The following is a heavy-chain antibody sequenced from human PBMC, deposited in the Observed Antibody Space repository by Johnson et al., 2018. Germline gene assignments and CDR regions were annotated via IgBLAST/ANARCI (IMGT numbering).Heavy chain of an antibody. CDR1: GFSVSGHY. V-gene: IGHV3-66*02. CDR2: IYTDGNT. J-gene: IGHJ4*02. CDR3: ARDRPVGVPGDFDS. D-gene: IGHD7-27*01. Sequence: VQLVQSGGGLVQPGGSLRLSCAASGFSVSGHYMSWVRQAPGRGLQWVSSIYTDGNTYYADSVKGRFTISRDNSRNTLYLQMNSLRAEDTAVYYWARDRPVGVPGDFDSWGQGTLVTVSS.